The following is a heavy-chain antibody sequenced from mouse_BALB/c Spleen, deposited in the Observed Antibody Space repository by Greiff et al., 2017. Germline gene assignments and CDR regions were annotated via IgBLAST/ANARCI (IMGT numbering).Heavy chain of an antibody. D-gene: IGHD2-1*01. Sequence: VQLQQSGAELAKPGASVKMSCKASGYTFTSYWMHWVKQRPGQGLEWIGYINPSTGYTEYTQKFKDKSNLTADKSSSTAYMQLSSLTSEDSAVYYCARSRGNNSLGLWGRGNTHTVSS. CDR3: ARSRGNNSLGL. V-gene: IGHV1-7*01. CDR1: GYTFTSYW. J-gene: IGHJ2*01. CDR2: INPSTGYT.